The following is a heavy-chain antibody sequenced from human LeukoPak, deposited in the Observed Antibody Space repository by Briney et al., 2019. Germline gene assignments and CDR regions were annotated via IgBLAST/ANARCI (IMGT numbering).Heavy chain of an antibody. V-gene: IGHV4-59*01. Sequence: NPSETLALTCAVSGASFSSFYWSWIRQPPGKGLEGIGYISYSWSANYNPSLKTRGTISVDTSKNHCSLRLSSVTAADTAVYYCARDRQPLVHGNNWFDPWGQGNLVTVSS. CDR1: GASFSSFY. CDR2: ISYSWSA. CDR3: ARDRQPLVHGNNWFDP. J-gene: IGHJ5*02. D-gene: IGHD6-13*01.